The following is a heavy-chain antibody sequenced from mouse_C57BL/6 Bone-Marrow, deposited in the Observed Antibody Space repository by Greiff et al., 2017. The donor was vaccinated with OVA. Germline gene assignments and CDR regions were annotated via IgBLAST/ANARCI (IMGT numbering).Heavy chain of an antibody. Sequence: EVQVVESGGGLVKPGGSLKLSCAASGFTFSGYGMHWVRQAPEKRLEWVAYISSGSSTIYYADTVKGRFTISRDNAKNTLFLQMTSLKSEDTAMYYCARLPIYYDDDGVAYGGQGALGT. J-gene: IGHJ3*01. CDR2: ISSGSSTI. D-gene: IGHD2-4*01. V-gene: IGHV5-17*01. CDR1: GFTFSGYG. CDR3: ARLPIYYDDDGVAY.